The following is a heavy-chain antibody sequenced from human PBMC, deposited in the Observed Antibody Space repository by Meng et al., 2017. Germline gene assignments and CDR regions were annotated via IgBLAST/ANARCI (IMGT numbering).Heavy chain of an antibody. Sequence: SETLSLTCTVSGGSISSGGYYWSWIRQHPGKGLEWIGYIYYSGSTYYNPSLKSRVTISVDTSKNQFSLKLSSVTAADAAVYYCATTDCGGDCYGRGDWYFDLWGRGNLVNVSS. CDR2: IYYSGST. CDR1: GGSISSGGYY. D-gene: IGHD2-21*02. V-gene: IGHV4-31*03. J-gene: IGHJ2*01. CDR3: ATTDCGGDCYGRGDWYFDL.